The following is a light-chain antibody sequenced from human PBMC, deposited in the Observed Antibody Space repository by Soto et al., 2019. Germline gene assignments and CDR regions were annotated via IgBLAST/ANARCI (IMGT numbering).Light chain of an antibody. Sequence: QSVLTQPASVSGSPGQSITISCTGTSRDVGAYDYVSWYLQYPDKAPQLLIYYVDHRPSGVSSRFSGSKSGNTASLTISGLQAEDEGDYFCVSYTDTDTLVFGTGTKVTVL. CDR3: VSYTDTDTLV. CDR1: SRDVGAYDY. J-gene: IGLJ1*01. CDR2: YVD. V-gene: IGLV2-14*03.